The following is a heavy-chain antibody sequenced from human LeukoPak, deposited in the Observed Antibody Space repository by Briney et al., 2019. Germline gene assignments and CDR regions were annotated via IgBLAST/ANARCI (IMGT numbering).Heavy chain of an antibody. CDR1: GFTFSSYG. J-gene: IGHJ6*02. CDR3: ARVGSGWWHYYYGMDV. CDR2: IWYDGSNK. V-gene: IGHV3-33*01. D-gene: IGHD6-19*01. Sequence: PGGSLRLSCAASGFTFSSYGMHWVRQAPGKGLEWVAVIWYDGSNKYYADSVKGRFTISRDNSKNTLYLQMDSLRAEDTAVYYCARVGSGWWHYYYGMDVWGQGTTVTVSS.